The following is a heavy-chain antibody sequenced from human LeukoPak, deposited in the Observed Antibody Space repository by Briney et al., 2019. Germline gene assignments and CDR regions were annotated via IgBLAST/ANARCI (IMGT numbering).Heavy chain of an antibody. J-gene: IGHJ4*02. CDR2: INHSGST. CDR3: ARGRIVGATTREGGDY. V-gene: IGHV4-34*01. CDR1: GGSFSGYY. Sequence: PSETLSLTCAVYGGSFSGYYWSWIRQPPGKGLEWIGEINHSGSTNYNPSLKGRVTISVDTSKNQFSLKLSSVTAADTAVYYCARGRIVGATTREGGDYWGQGTLVSVSS. D-gene: IGHD1-26*01.